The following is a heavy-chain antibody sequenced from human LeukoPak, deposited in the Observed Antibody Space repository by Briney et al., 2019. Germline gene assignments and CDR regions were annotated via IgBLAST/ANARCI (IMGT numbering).Heavy chain of an antibody. CDR2: IYYSGST. D-gene: IGHD1-1*01. Sequence: PSETLSLTCTVSGVSISSSSYYWGWIRQPPGKGLEWIGSIYYSGSTYYNPSLKSRVTISVDTSKNQFSLKLSSVTAADTAVYYCARLSGTGTTLRFDYWGQGTLVTVSS. CDR1: GVSISSSSYY. J-gene: IGHJ4*02. V-gene: IGHV4-39*01. CDR3: ARLSGTGTTLRFDY.